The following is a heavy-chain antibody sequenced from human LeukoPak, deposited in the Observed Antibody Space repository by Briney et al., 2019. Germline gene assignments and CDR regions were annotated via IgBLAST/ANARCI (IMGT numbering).Heavy chain of an antibody. CDR1: GFTCSDNY. V-gene: IGHV3-53*01. Sequence: PGGSLRLSCAASGFTCSDNYMSRVRQAPGKGLEWVSATHSSGGTYYADSVKGRFTISRDTSKNTLYLQINSLSVEDTAVYYCIVFGDSNHWGQGTLVTVSS. CDR3: IVFGDSNH. D-gene: IGHD4-17*01. J-gene: IGHJ5*02. CDR2: THSSGGT.